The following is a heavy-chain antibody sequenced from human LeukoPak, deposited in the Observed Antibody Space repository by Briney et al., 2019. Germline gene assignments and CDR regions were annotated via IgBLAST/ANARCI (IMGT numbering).Heavy chain of an antibody. CDR1: GASLDSHSW. CDR3: AYNRNFAIDI. J-gene: IGHJ4*02. D-gene: IGHD1-14*01. Sequence: SETLSLTCAVSGASLDSHSWWSWVRQPPGKGLEWIGEIYHSGGANYKPSLKSRVTMSVDTYKNHFSLKLTSVTAADTAVYYCAYNRNFAIDIWGQGTLVTVSS. CDR2: IYHSGGA. V-gene: IGHV4-4*02.